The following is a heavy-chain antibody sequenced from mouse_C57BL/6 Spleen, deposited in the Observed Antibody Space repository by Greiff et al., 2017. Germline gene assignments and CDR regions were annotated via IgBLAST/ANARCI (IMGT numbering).Heavy chain of an antibody. V-gene: IGHV1-82*01. CDR3: AIPFITTVVAHFDY. CDR2: IYPGDGDT. J-gene: IGHJ2*01. Sequence: QVQLQQSGPELVKPGASVKISCKASGYAFSSSWMNWVKQRPGKGLEWIGRIYPGDGDTNYNGKFKGKATLTADKSSSTAYMQLSSLTSEDSAVYCCAIPFITTVVAHFDYWGQGTTLTASS. D-gene: IGHD1-1*01. CDR1: GYAFSSSW.